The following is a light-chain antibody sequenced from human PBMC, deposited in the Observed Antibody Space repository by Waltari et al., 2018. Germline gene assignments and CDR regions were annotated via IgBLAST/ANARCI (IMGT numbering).Light chain of an antibody. CDR2: AVL. Sequence: QSALPQPRPLSGSPGQSVPISCTGTRSAVGGYHYVSCHQQHPGQAPKLLIYAVLERPAGVPDRFSGSKSGNTASLTISGLQAEDEADYYCCSYAGTYTLYVFGTGTTVTVL. CDR1: RSAVGGYHY. CDR3: CSYAGTYTLYV. J-gene: IGLJ1*01. V-gene: IGLV2-11*01.